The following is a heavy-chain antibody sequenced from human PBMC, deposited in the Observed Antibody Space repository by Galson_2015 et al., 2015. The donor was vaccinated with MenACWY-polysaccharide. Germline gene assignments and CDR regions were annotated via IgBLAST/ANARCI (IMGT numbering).Heavy chain of an antibody. D-gene: IGHD6-6*01. J-gene: IGHJ4*02. CDR1: GFTFNTHW. Sequence: SLRLSCAASGFTFNTHWMHWVRQASGKGLMWVSRINRDGSNTDYADSVKGRFTISRDNAKNTLFLQMNSLRAEDTAVYYCARGITSSNWGQGTLVTVSS. V-gene: IGHV3-74*01. CDR2: INRDGSNT. CDR3: ARGITSSN.